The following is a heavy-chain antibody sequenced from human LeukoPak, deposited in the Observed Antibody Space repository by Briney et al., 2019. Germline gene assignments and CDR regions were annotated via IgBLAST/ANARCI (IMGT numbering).Heavy chain of an antibody. V-gene: IGHV7-4-1*02. CDR1: GYTFTSYA. D-gene: IGHD6-19*01. J-gene: IGHJ3*02. Sequence: EASVKVSCKASGYTFTSYAMNWVRQAPGQGLEWMGWINTNTGNPTYAQGFTGRFVFSLDTSVSTAYLQISSLKAEDTAVYYCARIVVMGEMSSGWYLGDAFDTWGQGTMVTVSS. CDR3: ARIVVMGEMSSGWYLGDAFDT. CDR2: INTNTGNP.